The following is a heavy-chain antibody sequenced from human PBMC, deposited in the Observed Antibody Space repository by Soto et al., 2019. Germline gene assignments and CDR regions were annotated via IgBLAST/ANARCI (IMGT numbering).Heavy chain of an antibody. Sequence: KSAGYSKSTYLFNRLRQAPRQGLEWMGWLNPKSGMTGSAQKFQGRVTMTRDSSISTVYMELSSLGSEDTAVYYCARVVASSDFRGQGTLVTGSS. V-gene: IGHV1-8*01. J-gene: IGHJ4*02. CDR1: GYSKSTYL. CDR2: LNPKSGMT. D-gene: IGHD1-26*01. CDR3: ARVVASSDF.